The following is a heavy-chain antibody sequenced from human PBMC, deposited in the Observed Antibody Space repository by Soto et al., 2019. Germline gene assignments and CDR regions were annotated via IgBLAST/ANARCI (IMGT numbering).Heavy chain of an antibody. J-gene: IGHJ4*02. CDR1: GFTFDDYA. CDR2: ISWNSGSI. V-gene: IGHV3-9*01. Sequence: EVQLVESGGGLVQPGRSLRRSCAASGFTFDDYAMHWVRQAPGKGLEWVSGISWNSGSIGYADSVKGRFTISRDNAKNSLYLQMNSLRAEDTALYYCAKELGHCSSTSCSSFDYWGQGTLVTVSS. CDR3: AKELGHCSSTSCSSFDY. D-gene: IGHD2-2*01.